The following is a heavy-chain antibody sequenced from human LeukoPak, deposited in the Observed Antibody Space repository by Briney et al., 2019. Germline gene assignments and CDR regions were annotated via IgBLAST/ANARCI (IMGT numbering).Heavy chain of an antibody. V-gene: IGHV4-59*01. Sequence: SETLSLTCTVSDDSISDYYRGWIRQPPGKGLEWIGYIYYSGSTNYNPSLKSRVTISVDTSKNQFSLKLSSVTAADTAVYYCARVIAVAGRGREPYYFDYWGQGTLVTVSS. CDR3: ARVIAVAGRGREPYYFDY. D-gene: IGHD6-19*01. CDR1: DDSISDYY. CDR2: IYYSGST. J-gene: IGHJ4*02.